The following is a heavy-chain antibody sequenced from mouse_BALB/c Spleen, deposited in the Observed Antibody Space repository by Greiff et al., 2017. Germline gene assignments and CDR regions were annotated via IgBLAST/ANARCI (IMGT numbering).Heavy chain of an antibody. CDR2: IYPGDGDT. Sequence: VQRLESGAELVRPGSSVKISCKASGYAFSSYWMNWVKQRPGQGLEWIGQIYPGDGDTNYNGKFKGKATLTADKSSSTAYMQLSSLTSEDSAVYFCARSTVVADYAMDYWGQGTSVTVSS. CDR3: ARSTVVADYAMDY. J-gene: IGHJ4*01. V-gene: IGHV1-80*01. CDR1: GYAFSSYW. D-gene: IGHD1-1*01.